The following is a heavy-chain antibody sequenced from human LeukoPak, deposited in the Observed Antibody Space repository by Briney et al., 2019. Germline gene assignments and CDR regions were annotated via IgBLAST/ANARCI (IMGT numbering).Heavy chain of an antibody. CDR1: GFTFSSYW. V-gene: IGHV3-7*01. J-gene: IGHJ4*02. D-gene: IGHD3-10*01. CDR3: ARELLWFGELFCFDY. CDR2: IKQDGSEK. Sequence: GGSLRLSCAASGFTFSSYWMSWVRQAPGKGLEWVANIKQDGSEKYYVDSVKGRFTISRDNAKNSLYLQMNSLRAEDTAVYYCARELLWFGELFCFDYWGQGTLVTVSS.